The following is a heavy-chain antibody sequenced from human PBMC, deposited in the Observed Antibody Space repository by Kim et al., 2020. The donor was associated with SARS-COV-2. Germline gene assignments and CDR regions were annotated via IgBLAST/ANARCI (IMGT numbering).Heavy chain of an antibody. CDR2: ITATSGYI. D-gene: IGHD5-12*01. Sequence: GGSLRLSCAASGFTFTTHSMNWVRQAPGKGLEWVSSITATSGYIYYAESVKGRFTISRDNAKKSLFLHMDSLRVEDTAVYYCARDPGGSYYTYGMDVWGQGTTVTVS. CDR3: ARDPGGSYYTYGMDV. CDR1: GFTFTTHS. V-gene: IGHV3-21*01. J-gene: IGHJ6*02.